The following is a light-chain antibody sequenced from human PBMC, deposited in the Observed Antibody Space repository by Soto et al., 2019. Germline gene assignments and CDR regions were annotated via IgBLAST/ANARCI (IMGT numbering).Light chain of an antibody. J-gene: IGLJ2*01. CDR3: SSYTSSSTLVL. CDR1: SSDVGGYNY. V-gene: IGLV2-14*03. CDR2: AVS. Sequence: QSVLTQPASVSGSPGQSMTISCTGTSSDVGGYNYVSWYQQHPGKAPKLMIYAVSDRPSGVSNRFSGSKSGDTASLTISGLQAEDEADYYCSSYTSSSTLVLFGGGTQLTVL.